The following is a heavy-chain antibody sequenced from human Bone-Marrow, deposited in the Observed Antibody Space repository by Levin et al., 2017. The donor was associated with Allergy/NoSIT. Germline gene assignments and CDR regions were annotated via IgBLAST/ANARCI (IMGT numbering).Heavy chain of an antibody. V-gene: IGHV3-53*01. CDR3: ATLEGLWIGELVGMDV. D-gene: IGHD3-10*01. Sequence: GGSLRLSCAASGFSVSSNYMSWVRQAPGKGLEWVSVIYSGGSTYYADSVKGRFTISRDNSKNTLYLQMNSLRAEDTAVYYGATLEGLWIGELVGMDVWGQGTTVTVSS. J-gene: IGHJ6*02. CDR1: GFSVSSNY. CDR2: IYSGGST.